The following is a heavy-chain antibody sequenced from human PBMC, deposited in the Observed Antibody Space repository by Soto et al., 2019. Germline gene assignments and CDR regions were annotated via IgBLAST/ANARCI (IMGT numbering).Heavy chain of an antibody. CDR2: INPNSGGS. D-gene: IGHD6-13*01. J-gene: IGHJ4*02. CDR3: STSGYSSSADYGY. Sequence: QVQLVQSGAEVRKPGASVKVSCKASGYSFTGYYIHWLRQAPGQGLEWMGWINPNSGGSSFAQKFQGRVTMTRDTDVTTAYMDLPSLRSDDTAVYYCSTSGYSSSADYGYWGQGTLVTVSS. CDR1: GYSFTGYY. V-gene: IGHV1-2*02.